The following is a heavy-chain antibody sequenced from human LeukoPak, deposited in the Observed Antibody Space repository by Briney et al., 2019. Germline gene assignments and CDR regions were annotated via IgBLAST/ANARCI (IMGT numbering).Heavy chain of an antibody. D-gene: IGHD3-22*01. CDR3: ARDRHYYDSSGYYYRPQYYYYGMDV. J-gene: IGHJ6*02. V-gene: IGHV3-30-3*01. CDR2: ISYDGSNK. CDR1: GFTFSSYA. Sequence: GGSLRLSCAASGFTFSSYAMHWVRQAPGKGLEWVAVISYDGSNKYYADSVKGRFTISRGNSKNTLYLQMNSLRAEDTAVYYCARDRHYYDSSGYYYRPQYYYYGMDVWGQGTTVTVSS.